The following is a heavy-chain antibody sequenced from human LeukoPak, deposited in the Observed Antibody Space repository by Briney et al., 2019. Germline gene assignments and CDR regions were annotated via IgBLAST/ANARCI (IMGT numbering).Heavy chain of an antibody. CDR3: ARVYVWGSYRYFDY. J-gene: IGHJ4*02. D-gene: IGHD3-16*02. V-gene: IGHV1-24*01. CDR2: FDPEDGET. Sequence: ASVKVSCKVSGYTLTELSMHWVRQAPGKGLEWMGGFDPEDGETIYAQKFQGRVTMTEDTSTDTAYMELRSLRSDDTAVYYCARVYVWGSYRYFDYWGQGTLVTVSS. CDR1: GYTLTELS.